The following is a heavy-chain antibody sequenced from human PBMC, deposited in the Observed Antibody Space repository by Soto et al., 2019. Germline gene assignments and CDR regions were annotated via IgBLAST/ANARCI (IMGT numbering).Heavy chain of an antibody. J-gene: IGHJ6*03. D-gene: IGHD3-10*01. CDR3: ARGRGPPWDYYYMDV. CDR1: GGSFSGYY. CDR2: INHSGST. Sequence: SETLSLTCAVYGGSFSGYYWSWIRQPPGKGLEWIGEINHSGSTNYNPSLKSRVTISVDTSKNQFSLKLRSVTAADTAVYYCARGRGPPWDYYYMDVWGKGTTVTVSS. V-gene: IGHV4-34*01.